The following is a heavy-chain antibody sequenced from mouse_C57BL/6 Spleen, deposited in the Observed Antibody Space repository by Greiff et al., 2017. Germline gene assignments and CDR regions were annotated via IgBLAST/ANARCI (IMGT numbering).Heavy chain of an antibody. CDR1: GYAFSSYW. CDR2: IYPGDGDT. Sequence: QVQLQQSGAELVKPGASVKISCKASGYAFSSYWMNWVKQRPGKGLEWIGQIYPGDGDTNYNGKFKGKATLTADKSSSTAYMQLSSLTSEDSAVYFCAQDSGTYDYDAYYFDYGGQGTTLTVSS. V-gene: IGHV1-80*01. D-gene: IGHD2-4*01. CDR3: AQDSGTYDYDAYYFDY. J-gene: IGHJ2*01.